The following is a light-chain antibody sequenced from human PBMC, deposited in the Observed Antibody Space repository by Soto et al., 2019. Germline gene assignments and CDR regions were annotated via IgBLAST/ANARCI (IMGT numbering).Light chain of an antibody. CDR2: DAS. J-gene: IGKJ1*01. V-gene: IGKV1-5*01. CDR1: QTVSHW. CDR3: QQYNTYWT. Sequence: DIHLTQPPSTLSASVGDRVTITCRASQTVSHWLAWYQQKPGKAPKLLIFDASSLENGVPSRFSGSGSGTEFTLTITGLQPDDFATYYCQQYNTYWTFGQGTKVDI.